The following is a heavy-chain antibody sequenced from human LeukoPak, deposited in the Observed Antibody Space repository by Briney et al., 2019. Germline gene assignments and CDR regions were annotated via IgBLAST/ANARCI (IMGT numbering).Heavy chain of an antibody. D-gene: IGHD2-2*01. CDR2: INPSGGST. Sequence: GASVKVSCKASGYTFTGYYMHWVRQAPGQGLEWMGIINPSGGSTSYAQKFQGRVTMTRDMSTSTVYMELSSLRSEDTAVYYCARSTVLRGAFDIWGQGTMVTVSS. J-gene: IGHJ3*02. CDR3: ARSTVLRGAFDI. CDR1: GYTFTGYY. V-gene: IGHV1-46*01.